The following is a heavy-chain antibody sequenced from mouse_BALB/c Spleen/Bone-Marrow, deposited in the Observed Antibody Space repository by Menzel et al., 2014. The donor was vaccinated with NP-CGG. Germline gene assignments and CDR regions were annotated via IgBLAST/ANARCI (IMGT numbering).Heavy chain of an antibody. D-gene: IGHD2-10*02. CDR1: GYTFTNYW. CDR3: AREEYGNYDRFIDY. V-gene: IGHV1-63*02. CDR2: IYPGGGYT. Sequence: QVQLQQSGAELVRPGTSVKISCKASGYTFTNYWLSWVKQRPGHGLEWIGDIYPGGGYTNFNERFMGKATLTADTSSSTAYMQLSSLTSEDSAVYFCAREEYGNYDRFIDYWGQGTTLTVSS. J-gene: IGHJ2*01.